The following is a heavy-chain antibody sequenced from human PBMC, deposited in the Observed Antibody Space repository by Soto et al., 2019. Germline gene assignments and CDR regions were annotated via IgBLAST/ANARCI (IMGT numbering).Heavy chain of an antibody. Sequence: GASVKVSCKVSGYTLTELSMHWVRQAPGKGLEWMGGFDPEDGNTNYAQKFQERVTITRDMSTSTAYMELSSLRSEDTAVYYCAAKGDYDILTGPPNWFDPWGQGTLVTAPQ. D-gene: IGHD3-9*01. CDR1: GYTLTELS. J-gene: IGHJ5*02. CDR3: AAKGDYDILTGPPNWFDP. V-gene: IGHV1-24*01. CDR2: FDPEDGNT.